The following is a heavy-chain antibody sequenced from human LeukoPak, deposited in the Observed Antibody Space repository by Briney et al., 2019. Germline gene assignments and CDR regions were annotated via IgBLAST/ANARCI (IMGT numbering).Heavy chain of an antibody. D-gene: IGHD3-10*01. CDR2: INPNTGAT. J-gene: IGHJ5*02. CDR3: ARPTLQTLGA. Sequence: ASVNVSCKASGYTFTGYYIHWVRQAPGPGLEWMGWINPNTGATNYAQNFQGRVTTTRDTSNSTAYMELSSLTSDDTAVYYCARPTLQTLGAWGQGTLVTVSS. CDR1: GYTFTGYY. V-gene: IGHV1-2*02.